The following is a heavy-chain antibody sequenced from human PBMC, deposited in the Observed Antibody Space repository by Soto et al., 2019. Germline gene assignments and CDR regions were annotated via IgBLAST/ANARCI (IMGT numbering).Heavy chain of an antibody. V-gene: IGHV3-23*01. D-gene: IGHD2-8*01. Sequence: GGSLRLSCAASGFTFSSYAMSWVRQAPGKGLEWVSAISGSGGSTYYADSVKGRFTISRDNSKNTLYLQMNSLRAEDTAVYYCAKKFPYGVYAIGGYNWFDPWGQGTLVTVSS. CDR1: GFTFSSYA. CDR2: ISGSGGST. J-gene: IGHJ5*02. CDR3: AKKFPYGVYAIGGYNWFDP.